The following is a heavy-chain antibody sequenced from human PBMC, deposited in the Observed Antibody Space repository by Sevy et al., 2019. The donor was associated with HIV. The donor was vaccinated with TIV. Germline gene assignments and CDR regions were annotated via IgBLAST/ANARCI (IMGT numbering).Heavy chain of an antibody. CDR2: FDPEDGET. CDR1: GKKVTQLA. J-gene: IGHJ6*02. V-gene: IGHV1-24*01. D-gene: IGHD3-16*02. Sequence: ASVKVSCKVSGKKVTQLAMHWVRQAPGKGLEWMATFDPEDGETFYAQNFQGRVTMTEDTSRDTAYMELSSMRSEDAVVYCCAVPSTFYESYCSPLDVWGQGTTVTVSS. CDR3: AVPSTFYESYCSPLDV.